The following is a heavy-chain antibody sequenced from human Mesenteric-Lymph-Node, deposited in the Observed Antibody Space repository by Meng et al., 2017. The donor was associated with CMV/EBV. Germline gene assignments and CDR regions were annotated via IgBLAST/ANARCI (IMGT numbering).Heavy chain of an antibody. Sequence: GGSLRFSCKASEYNFASYWIGWVRQMPGKGLEWMGIIYPGDSDTKYSPSFQGQVSISADKSISTAYLQWSSLKDSDTAMYYCARPRGGRSSAADYWGQGTLVTVSS. V-gene: IGHV5-51*01. CDR3: ARPRGGRSSAADY. J-gene: IGHJ4*02. CDR1: EYNFASYW. D-gene: IGHD6-6*01. CDR2: IYPGDSDT.